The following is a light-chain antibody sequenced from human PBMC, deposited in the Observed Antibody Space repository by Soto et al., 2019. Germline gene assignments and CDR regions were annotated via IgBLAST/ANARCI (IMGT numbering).Light chain of an antibody. CDR1: SSNIGAGYD. J-gene: IGLJ3*02. Sequence: QAVVTQPPSVSGAPGQRVTISCTGTSSNIGAGYDVHWYQQLPGTAPKLLIFGNNKRPSGVPDRISGSKSGTSASLAITGLQAEDEADYYCQSYDSTLTAWVFGGGTKLTVL. CDR3: QSYDSTLTAWV. V-gene: IGLV1-40*01. CDR2: GNN.